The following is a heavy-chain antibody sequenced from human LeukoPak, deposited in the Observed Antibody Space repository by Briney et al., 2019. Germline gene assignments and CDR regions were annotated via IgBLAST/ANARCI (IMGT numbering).Heavy chain of an antibody. CDR1: GGTFSIYT. CDR2: IIPILGIA. J-gene: IGHJ4*02. CDR3: ARSTFGELFEGFDY. V-gene: IGHV1-69*02. D-gene: IGHD3-10*01. Sequence: ASVKVSCKASGGTFSIYTISWVRQAPGQGLEWMGRIIPILGIANCAQKFQGRVTITADKSTSTVYMELSSLRSEDTAVYYCARSTFGELFEGFDYWGQGTLVTVSS.